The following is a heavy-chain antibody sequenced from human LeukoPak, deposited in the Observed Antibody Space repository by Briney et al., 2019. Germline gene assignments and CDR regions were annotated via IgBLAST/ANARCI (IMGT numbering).Heavy chain of an antibody. CDR1: GFTFSSYD. CDR3: ARGLERRPFYYYYYGMGV. CDR2: IGTAGDT. Sequence: GGSLRLSCAASGFTFSSYDMHWVRQATGKGLEWVSAIGTAGDTYYPGSVKGRFTISRENAKNSLYLQMNSLRAGDTAVYYCARGLERRPFYYYYYGMGVWGQGTTVTVSS. V-gene: IGHV3-13*01. D-gene: IGHD1-1*01. J-gene: IGHJ6*02.